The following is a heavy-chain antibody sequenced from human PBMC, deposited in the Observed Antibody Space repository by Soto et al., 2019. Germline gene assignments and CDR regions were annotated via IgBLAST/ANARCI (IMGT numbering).Heavy chain of an antibody. CDR1: GYTLTELS. D-gene: IGHD1-1*01. V-gene: IGHV1-24*01. J-gene: IGHJ4*02. CDR3: ATCLLDRLERAFDY. Sequence: ASVKVSCKVSGYTLTELSMHWVRQAPGKGLEWMGGFDPEDGETIYAQKFQGRVTMTEDTSTDTAYMELSSLRSEDTAVYYCATCLLDRLERAFDYWGQGTLVTVSS. CDR2: FDPEDGET.